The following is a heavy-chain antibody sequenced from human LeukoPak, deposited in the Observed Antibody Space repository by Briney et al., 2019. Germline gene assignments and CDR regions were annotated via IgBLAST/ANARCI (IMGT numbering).Heavy chain of an antibody. CDR1: GGSFSGYY. Sequence: SETLSLTCAVYGGSFSGYYWSWIRQPPGKGLEWIGEINHSGSTNYNPSLESRVTISVDTSKNQFSLKLSSVTAADTAVYYCARRSGSYYRWFDPWGQGTLVTVSS. CDR2: INHSGST. V-gene: IGHV4-34*01. D-gene: IGHD1-26*01. J-gene: IGHJ5*02. CDR3: ARRSGSYYRWFDP.